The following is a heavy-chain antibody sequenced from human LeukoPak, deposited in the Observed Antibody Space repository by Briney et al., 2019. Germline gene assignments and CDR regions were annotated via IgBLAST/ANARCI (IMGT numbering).Heavy chain of an antibody. CDR2: IRSKANSYAT. V-gene: IGHV3-73*01. CDR1: GFTFSGSA. J-gene: IGHJ4*02. CDR3: ARVWEYYFDY. D-gene: IGHD1-26*01. Sequence: GGSLRLSCAASGFTFSGSAMHWVRQASGKGLEWVGRIRSKANSYATAYAASVKGRFTISRDDSKNTAYLQMNSLRAEDTAVYYCARVWEYYFDYWGQGTLVTVSS.